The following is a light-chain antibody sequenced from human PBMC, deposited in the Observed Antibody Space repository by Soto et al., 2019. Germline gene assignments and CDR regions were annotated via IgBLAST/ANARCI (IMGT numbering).Light chain of an antibody. V-gene: IGLV2-11*01. CDR1: SSDVGGYNY. Sequence: QSVLTQPRSLSVSPGQSVTISCTGTSSDVGGYNYVSWYQQHPGKAPKLMIYDVNKRPSGVPDRFSGFKSGNTASLTISGLQAEDEADYSCCSHAGTYIYVFGTGTKVTVL. CDR3: CSHAGTYIYV. J-gene: IGLJ1*01. CDR2: DVN.